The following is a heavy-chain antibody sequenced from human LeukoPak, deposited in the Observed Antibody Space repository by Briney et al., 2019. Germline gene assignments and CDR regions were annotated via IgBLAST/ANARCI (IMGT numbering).Heavy chain of an antibody. CDR3: ARHLSSITSCPTY. J-gene: IGHJ4*02. CDR1: GYIFTHYW. CDR2: IYPADSDT. Sequence: PGESLKISCQVSGYIFTHYWIGWVRQMPGKGLESMGIIYPADSDTTYSPSFQGQVTISADKSIDTVYLQWSSLKASDTAIYYCARHLSSITSCPTYWGQGTLVTVSS. D-gene: IGHD2-2*01. V-gene: IGHV5-51*01.